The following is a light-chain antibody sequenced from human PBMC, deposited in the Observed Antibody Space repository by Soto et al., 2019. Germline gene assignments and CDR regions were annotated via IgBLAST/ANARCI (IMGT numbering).Light chain of an antibody. V-gene: IGKV3-20*01. CDR2: GAS. J-gene: IGKJ1*01. CDR3: QQYGSTSET. CDR1: QSVSSSY. Sequence: EIVLTQSPGTLSLSPGERATLSCRASQSVSSSYLAWYQQKPGQAPRLLIYGASSRATGIPDRFSGSGSGTVFTLTISRLDPEDLAVYYCQQYGSTSETFGQGTKVDIK.